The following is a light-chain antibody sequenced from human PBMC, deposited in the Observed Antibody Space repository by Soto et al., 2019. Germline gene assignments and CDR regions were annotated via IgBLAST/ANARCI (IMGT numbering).Light chain of an antibody. CDR3: TSYTSSITYV. Sequence: QSALTRPASVSGSPGQSITISCTGTSSDVGGYNYVSWYQQHPGKAPKLMIYEVNNRPSGVSNRFSGSKSGNTASLTISGFQAEDAAYYYLTSYTSSITYVFGPGTKLTVL. V-gene: IGLV2-14*01. J-gene: IGLJ1*01. CDR2: EVN. CDR1: SSDVGGYNY.